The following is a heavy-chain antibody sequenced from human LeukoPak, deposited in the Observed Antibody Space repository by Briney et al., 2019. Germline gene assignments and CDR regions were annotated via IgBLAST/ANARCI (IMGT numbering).Heavy chain of an antibody. J-gene: IGHJ6*03. V-gene: IGHV1-46*01. D-gene: IGHD6-6*01. Sequence: GASVKVSCKASGYTFTSYYMHWVRQAPGQGLEWMGIINPSGGSTTYAQKFQGRVTITRNTSISTAYMELSSLRSEDTAVYYCARGHSSSSASYGYYYYYYMDVWGKGTTVTVSS. CDR1: GYTFTSYY. CDR3: ARGHSSSSASYGYYYYYYMDV. CDR2: INPSGGST.